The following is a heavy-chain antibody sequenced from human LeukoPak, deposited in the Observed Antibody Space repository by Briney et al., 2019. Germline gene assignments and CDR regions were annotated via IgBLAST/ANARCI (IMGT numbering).Heavy chain of an antibody. CDR1: GFTLSGYW. CDR2: IKQDGSEK. D-gene: IGHD2-15*01. J-gene: IGHJ4*02. CDR3: ARAVVGSSVDY. V-gene: IGHV3-7*01. Sequence: GGSLRLSCAASGFTLSGYWMSWVRQAPGKGLEWVANIKQDGSEKYYVDSVKGRFTISRDNAKNSLYLQMNSLRAEDTAVYYCARAVVGSSVDYWGQGTLVTVSS.